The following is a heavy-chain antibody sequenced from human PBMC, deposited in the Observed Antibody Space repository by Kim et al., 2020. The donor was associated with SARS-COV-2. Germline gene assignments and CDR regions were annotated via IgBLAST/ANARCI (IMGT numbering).Heavy chain of an antibody. D-gene: IGHD3-3*01. J-gene: IGHJ6*02. CDR2: IYYSGST. CDR3: ARGLLDFGVVIIRVPGDADYGMDV. Sequence: SETLSLTCTVSGGSISSGGYYWSWIRQHPGKGLEWIGYIYYSGSTYYNPSLKSRVTISVDTSKNQFSLKLSSVTAADTAVYYCARGLLDFGVVIIRVPGDADYGMDVWGQWTTVTVSS. CDR1: GGSISSGGYY. V-gene: IGHV4-31*03.